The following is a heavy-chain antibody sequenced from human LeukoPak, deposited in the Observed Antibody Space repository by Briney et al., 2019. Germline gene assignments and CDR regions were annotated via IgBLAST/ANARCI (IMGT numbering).Heavy chain of an antibody. D-gene: IGHD3-22*01. Sequence: GGSLRLSCAASGFTFSSCSMNWVRQAPGKGLEWVSYISSDCSAIYYADSVKGRFTISRDNSKNTLYLQMNSLRAVDTAVYYCAKDYYYDSSGHGYFDYWGQGTLVTVSS. J-gene: IGHJ4*02. CDR2: ISSDCSAI. V-gene: IGHV3-48*01. CDR1: GFTFSSCS. CDR3: AKDYYYDSSGHGYFDY.